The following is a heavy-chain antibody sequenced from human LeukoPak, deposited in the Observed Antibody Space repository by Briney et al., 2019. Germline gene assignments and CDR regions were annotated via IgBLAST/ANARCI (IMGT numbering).Heavy chain of an antibody. J-gene: IGHJ6*02. CDR1: GVSISSGGYY. CDR2: IYYSGST. V-gene: IGHV4-31*03. D-gene: IGHD2-8*01. Sequence: SQTLSLTCTVSGVSISSGGYYWSWIRQHPGKGLEWIGYIYYSGSTYYNPSLKSRVTISVDTSKNQFSLKLSSVTAADTAVYYCARDRMGGGYYYGMDVWGQGTTVTVSS. CDR3: ARDRMGGGYYYGMDV.